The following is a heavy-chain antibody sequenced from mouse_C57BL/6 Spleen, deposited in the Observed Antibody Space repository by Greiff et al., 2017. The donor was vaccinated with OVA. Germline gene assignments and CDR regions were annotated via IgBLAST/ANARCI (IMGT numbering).Heavy chain of an antibody. CDR1: GFTFSDYY. V-gene: IGHV5-16*01. CDR3: ARDLGLWYFDV. J-gene: IGHJ1*03. D-gene: IGHD4-1*01. Sequence: EVKLVESEGGLVQPGSSMKLSCTASGFTFSDYYMAWVRQVPEKGLEWVANINYDGSSTYYLDSLKSRFIISRDNAKNILYLQMSSLKSEDTATYYCARDLGLWYFDVWGTGTTVTVSS. CDR2: INYDGSST.